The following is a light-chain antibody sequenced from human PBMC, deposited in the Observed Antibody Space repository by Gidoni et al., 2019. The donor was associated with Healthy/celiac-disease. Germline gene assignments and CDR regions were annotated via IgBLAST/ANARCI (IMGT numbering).Light chain of an antibody. J-gene: IGKJ4*01. CDR3: PQRGNCPPLT. CDR1: QSVSSY. Sequence: EIVVTQSPATLSLSPGERATLACRASQSVSSYLAWYQQKPVQAPRLLIYDASHRATGVPAMFSASRSETYFTLSISSLEPDDFSVYYCPQRGNCPPLTFGGGTKVEIK. CDR2: DAS. V-gene: IGKV3-11*01.